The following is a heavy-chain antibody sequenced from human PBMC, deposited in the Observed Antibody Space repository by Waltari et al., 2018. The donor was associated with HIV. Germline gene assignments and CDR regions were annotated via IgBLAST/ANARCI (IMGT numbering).Heavy chain of an antibody. J-gene: IGHJ4*02. Sequence: QVQLVQSGTEVKKPGASVKVSCEASGYTFPDYYVHWVRQAPGQGLEWMGWINPNSGGTNYAQKFQDRVTMTRDTSISTAYMELSRLRSDDTAVYYCARDLIFYYDSTGYYAFDYWGQGTLVTVSS. CDR1: GYTFPDYY. CDR3: ARDLIFYYDSTGYYAFDY. CDR2: INPNSGGT. D-gene: IGHD3-22*01. V-gene: IGHV1-2*02.